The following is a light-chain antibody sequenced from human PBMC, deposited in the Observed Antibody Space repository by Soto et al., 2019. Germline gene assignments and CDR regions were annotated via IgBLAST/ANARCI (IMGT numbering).Light chain of an antibody. V-gene: IGKV1-5*01. J-gene: IGKJ4*01. CDR3: LQDSNYPLT. Sequence: DIQMTQSPSTLSASVGDRVTITCRASQSISTWLAWYQQKPGKAPKLLIYDASSLDSGVPSRFSGSGSGTEFTLTISSLQPDDFATYYCLQDSNYPLTFGGGTKVDIK. CDR1: QSISTW. CDR2: DAS.